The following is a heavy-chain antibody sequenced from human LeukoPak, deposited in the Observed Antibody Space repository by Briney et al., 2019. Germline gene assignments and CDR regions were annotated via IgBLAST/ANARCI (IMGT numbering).Heavy chain of an antibody. CDR1: GGTFSSYA. CDR3: ARDRAGSFTMVRLRYFDL. V-gene: IGHV1-69*06. J-gene: IGHJ2*01. CDR2: IIPIFGTA. Sequence: ASVKVSCKASGGTFSSYAISWVRQAPGQGLEWMGGIIPIFGTANYAQKFQGRVTITADKSTSTAYMELSSLRSEDTAVYYCARDRAGSFTMVRLRYFDLWGRGTLVTVSS. D-gene: IGHD3-10*01.